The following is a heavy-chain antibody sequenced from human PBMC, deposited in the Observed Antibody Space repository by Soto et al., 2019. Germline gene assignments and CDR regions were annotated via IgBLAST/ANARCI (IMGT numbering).Heavy chain of an antibody. CDR2: ISSSGSTA. CDR3: TRAAWFPYLSFY. V-gene: IGHV3-48*03. J-gene: IGHJ4*02. Sequence: GGSLRLSCAASGFTFSRFELHWVRQAPGRGLEWISYISSSGSTAYYASSVEGRFTISRDNANNSVYLQMDSLRAEDTALYYCTRAAWFPYLSFYWGQGALVTVSS. D-gene: IGHD3-10*01. CDR1: GFTFSRFE.